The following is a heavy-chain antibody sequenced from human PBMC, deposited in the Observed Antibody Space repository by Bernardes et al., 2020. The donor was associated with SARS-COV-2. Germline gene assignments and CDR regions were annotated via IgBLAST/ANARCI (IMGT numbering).Heavy chain of an antibody. CDR3: ARDYVPAARFHNRNYYYYYGMDV. D-gene: IGHD2-2*01. Sequence: GSLRLSCAASGFTFSSYAMHWVRQAPGKGLEWVAVISYDGSNKYYADSVKGRFTISRDNSKNTPYLQMNSLRAEDTAVYYCARDYVPAARFHNRNYYYYYGMDVWGQGTTVTVSS. J-gene: IGHJ6*02. V-gene: IGHV3-30-3*01. CDR2: ISYDGSNK. CDR1: GFTFSSYA.